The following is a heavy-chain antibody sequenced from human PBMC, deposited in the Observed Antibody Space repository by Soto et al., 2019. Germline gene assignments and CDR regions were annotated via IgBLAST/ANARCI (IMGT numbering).Heavy chain of an antibody. J-gene: IGHJ4*02. CDR2: IHPDGGHT. CDR1: GYTFTNYY. Sequence: ASVKVSCKASGYTFTNYYVQWVRQAPGQGLEWMGVIHPDGGHTTYSQKFQDRVTMTRDTFTSTIHMELSSLRSEDTAVYYCARGDNDYWGQGTLVTVSS. V-gene: IGHV1-46*01. CDR3: ARGDNDY.